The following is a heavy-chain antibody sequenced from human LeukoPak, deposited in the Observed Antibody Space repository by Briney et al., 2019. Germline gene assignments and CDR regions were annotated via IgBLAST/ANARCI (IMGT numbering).Heavy chain of an antibody. J-gene: IGHJ4*02. CDR1: GGSISSSSYY. CDR3: ASLGASTLDYYDSSGYYYFDY. CDR2: TYYSGST. Sequence: SETLSLTCTVSGGSISSSSYYWGWIRQPPGTGLEWIGSTYYSGSTYYNPSLKSRVTISVDTSKNQFSLKLSSVTAADTAVYYCASLGASTLDYYDSSGYYYFDYWGQGTLVTVSS. V-gene: IGHV4-39*01. D-gene: IGHD3-22*01.